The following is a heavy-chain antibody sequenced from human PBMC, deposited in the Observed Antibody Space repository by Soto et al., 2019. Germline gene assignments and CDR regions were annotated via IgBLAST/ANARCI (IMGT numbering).Heavy chain of an antibody. CDR2: IYYRANP. V-gene: IGHV4-59*08. J-gene: IGHJ4*02. D-gene: IGHD6-13*01. CDR1: GWNIKNHY. Sequence: SETLPLTCTVSGWNIKNHYWSWIRQPPGKGLEWIGYIYYRANPNYNPSLKSRVTISQDTSKNQFSLKLSSVTAADTAVYYCARVKAGVVYWGQGTLVTVSS. CDR3: ARVKAGVVY.